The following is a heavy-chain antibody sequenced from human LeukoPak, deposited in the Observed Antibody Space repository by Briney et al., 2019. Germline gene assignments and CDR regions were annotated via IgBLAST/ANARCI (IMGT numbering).Heavy chain of an antibody. Sequence: GGSLRLSCSASGFTFSNFWMTWVRQAQGKGLECLSNISPDGREKYYMDSVKGRFTISRDNTKNSLYLQMSSLRAEDTAVYYCARDLNWASHWGQGTPVTAS. CDR2: ISPDGREK. J-gene: IGHJ4*02. CDR1: GFTFSNFW. D-gene: IGHD3-16*01. V-gene: IGHV3-7*01. CDR3: ARDLNWASH.